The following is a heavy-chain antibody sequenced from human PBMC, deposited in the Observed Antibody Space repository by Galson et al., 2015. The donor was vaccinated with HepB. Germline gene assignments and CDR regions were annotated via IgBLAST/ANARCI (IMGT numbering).Heavy chain of an antibody. CDR3: TKGRFSAFGVTLVADSGMDV. D-gene: IGHD3-3*01. CDR1: GYTFTTYG. V-gene: IGHV1-18*01. CDR2: ISGYNGNT. J-gene: IGHJ6*02. Sequence: SVKVSCKASGYTFTTYGISWVRHAPGHGLEWMGWISGYNGNTNYAQKSQGRVSVTIDTSTSTAHMEMSSLRPGDTAVYYCTKGRFSAFGVTLVADSGMDVWGQGTTVSVSS.